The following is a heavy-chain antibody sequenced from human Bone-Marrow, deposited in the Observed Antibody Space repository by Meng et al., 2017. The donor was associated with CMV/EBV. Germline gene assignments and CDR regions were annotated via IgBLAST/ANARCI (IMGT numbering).Heavy chain of an antibody. CDR2: IYYSGST. Sequence: SETLSLTCTVSGGSIGSYYWSWIRQPPGKGLEWIGYIYYSGSTNYNPSLKSRVTISVDTSKNQFSLKLSSVTAADTAVYYCARDEVKSSGWFNWFDPWGQGTLVTVSS. J-gene: IGHJ5*02. CDR1: GGSIGSYY. V-gene: IGHV4-59*01. D-gene: IGHD6-19*01. CDR3: ARDEVKSSGWFNWFDP.